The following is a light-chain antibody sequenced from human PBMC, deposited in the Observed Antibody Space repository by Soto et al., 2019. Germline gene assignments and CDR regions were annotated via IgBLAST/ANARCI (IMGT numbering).Light chain of an antibody. CDR1: QSVSSSY. CDR2: GAS. CDR3: QQYDNSPWT. J-gene: IGKJ1*01. Sequence: EIVLTQSPGTLSLSPGEGATLSCRASQSVSSSYLAWYQQKPGQAPRLLIYGASSRATGIPDRFSGGGSGTDFPLTISRLEPEDFAVYYCQQYDNSPWTFGQGPKVEIK. V-gene: IGKV3-20*01.